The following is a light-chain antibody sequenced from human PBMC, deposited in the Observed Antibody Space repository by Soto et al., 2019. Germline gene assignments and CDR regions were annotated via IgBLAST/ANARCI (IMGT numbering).Light chain of an antibody. CDR3: QQYYSGPFT. J-gene: IGKJ3*01. V-gene: IGKV4-1*01. CDR1: QSVLFSSNNKNY. CDR2: WAS. Sequence: DIVMTQSPDSLAVSLGERATINCKSSQSVLFSSNNKNYLAWYQQKPGQPPKLLTHWASTRESGVPDRFSGSGSGTDFTLTISSLQAEYVAVYYCQQYYSGPFTFGPGTKVEIK.